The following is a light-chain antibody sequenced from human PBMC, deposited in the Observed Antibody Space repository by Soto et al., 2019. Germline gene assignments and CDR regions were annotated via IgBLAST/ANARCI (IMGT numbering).Light chain of an antibody. Sequence: QSVLTQPASVSGSPGQSITISCTGTSSDVGGYNYVSWYQQHPGKAPQLMIYEVSNRPSGVSNRFSGSKSGHTASLTISGLQAEDEAEYYCSSYTSSSTHVVFGGGTKLTGL. CDR1: SSDVGGYNY. V-gene: IGLV2-14*01. CDR2: EVS. J-gene: IGLJ2*01. CDR3: SSYTSSSTHVV.